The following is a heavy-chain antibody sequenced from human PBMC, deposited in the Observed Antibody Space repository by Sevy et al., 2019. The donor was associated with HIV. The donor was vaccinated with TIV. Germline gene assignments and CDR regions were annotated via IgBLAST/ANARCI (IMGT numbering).Heavy chain of an antibody. D-gene: IGHD1-26*01. Sequence: GSLRLSCTVSGGSITSLYWNWIRQPPGKGLEWIANIYYNGHSNYNPSLKSRVTLSLDTSKNQFSLRLSSGTAADTAMYYCAGENAWGRGYSWGQGTLVTVSS. CDR1: GGSITSLY. V-gene: IGHV4-59*08. CDR2: IYYNGHS. J-gene: IGHJ4*02. CDR3: AGENAWGRGYS.